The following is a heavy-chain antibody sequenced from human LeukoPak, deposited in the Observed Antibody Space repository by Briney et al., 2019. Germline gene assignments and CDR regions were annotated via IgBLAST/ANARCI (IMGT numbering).Heavy chain of an antibody. CDR2: INHSGRI. CDR1: GGSFSDYY. CDR3: ARDRYYYGSGRPPYYYGMDV. Sequence: SETLSLTCAVYGGSFSDYYWSWIRQPPGKGLEWIGEINHSGRISYNPSLKSRLTMSLDTSKTHFSLKLSSVTAADTAVYYCARDRYYYGSGRPPYYYGMDVWGQGTTVTVSS. V-gene: IGHV4-34*01. D-gene: IGHD3-10*01. J-gene: IGHJ6*02.